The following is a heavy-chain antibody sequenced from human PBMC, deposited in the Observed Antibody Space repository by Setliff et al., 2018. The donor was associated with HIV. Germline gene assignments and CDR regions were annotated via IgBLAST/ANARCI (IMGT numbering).Heavy chain of an antibody. Sequence: SETLSLTCTVSGGSVNIFYWSWSRQPPGKGLEWLGYIHYSGSTYYNPSLKSQVTMSLDTSKNKFSLKVSSVTASDTAVYDCAEGRDEYKTGYWGQGTLVTVSS. V-gene: IGHV4-59*02. D-gene: IGHD1-1*01. J-gene: IGHJ4*02. CDR1: GGSVNIFY. CDR3: AEGRDEYKTGY. CDR2: IHYSGST.